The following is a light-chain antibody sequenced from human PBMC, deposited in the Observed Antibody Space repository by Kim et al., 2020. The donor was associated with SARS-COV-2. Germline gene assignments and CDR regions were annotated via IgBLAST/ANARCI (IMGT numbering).Light chain of an antibody. Sequence: SITISSTATSSDVGGYNNVSCYQQHPGKEPKIMMYDVSNRPSGVSNRFSGSKYGNTASLTISGLQAADEADYYCSSYTSSSNRVFGGGTKLTVL. V-gene: IGLV2-14*03. CDR2: DVS. CDR3: SSYTSSSNRV. CDR1: SSDVGGYNN. J-gene: IGLJ3*02.